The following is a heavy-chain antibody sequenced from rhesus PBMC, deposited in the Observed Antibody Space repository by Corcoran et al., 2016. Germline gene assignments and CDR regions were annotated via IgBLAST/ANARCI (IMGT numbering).Heavy chain of an antibody. Sequence: EVQLVQSGAEVKKPGASVKISCKASGYTFTDYYLHWVRQATGKGLEWMGRVDPEDGEAIHAQKFQDKGPITADRVTDTAYKARRSLRSEDTAVYYWAPGRYSGYTDCDYWGQGVLVTVSS. V-gene: IGHV1-111*02. D-gene: IGHD5-24*01. J-gene: IGHJ4*01. CDR3: APGRYSGYTDCDY. CDR2: VDPEDGEA. CDR1: GYTFTDYY.